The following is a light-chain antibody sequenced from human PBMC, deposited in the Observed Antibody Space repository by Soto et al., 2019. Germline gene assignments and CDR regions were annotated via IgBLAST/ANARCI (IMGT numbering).Light chain of an antibody. CDR1: SSNIGASYE. CDR3: AAWDDSLNGVV. V-gene: IGLV1-40*01. J-gene: IGLJ2*01. CDR2: GNN. Sequence: QSVLTQPPSVSGAPGQRVTISCTGSSSNIGASYEVHWYQQLPGTAPKLLIHGNNNRPSGVPDRFSGSKSGTSASLAITGLQAEDEADYYCAAWDDSLNGVVFGGGTKLTVL.